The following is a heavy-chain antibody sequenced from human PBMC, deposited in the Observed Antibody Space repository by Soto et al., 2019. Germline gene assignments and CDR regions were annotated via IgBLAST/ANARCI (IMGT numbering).Heavy chain of an antibody. CDR2: ISGSGGST. J-gene: IGHJ6*03. V-gene: IGHV3-23*01. CDR3: ARDGIRYYYYYMDV. CDR1: GFTFSSYA. D-gene: IGHD1-20*01. Sequence: PGGSLRLSCAASGFTFSSYAMSWVRQAPGKGLEWVSAISGSGGSTYYADSVKGRFTISRDNSKNTLYLQMNSLRAEDTAVYYCARDGIRYYYYYMDVWGKGTTVTVSS.